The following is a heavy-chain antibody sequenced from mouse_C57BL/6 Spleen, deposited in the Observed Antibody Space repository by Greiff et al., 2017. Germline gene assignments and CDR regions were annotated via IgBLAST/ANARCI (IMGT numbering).Heavy chain of an antibody. CDR1: GYSITSGYY. V-gene: IGHV3-6*01. J-gene: IGHJ1*03. CDR2: ISYDGSN. Sequence: EVKLQESGPGLVKPSQSLSLTCSVTGYSITSGYYWNWIRQFPGNKLEWMGYISYDGSNNYNPSLKNRISITRDTSKNQFFLKLNSVTTEDTATYYCARVSSSYGDWYFDVWGTGTTVTVAS. D-gene: IGHD1-1*01. CDR3: ARVSSSYGDWYFDV.